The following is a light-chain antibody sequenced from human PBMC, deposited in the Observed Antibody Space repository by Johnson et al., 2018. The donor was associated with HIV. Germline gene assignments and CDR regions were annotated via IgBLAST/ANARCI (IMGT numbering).Light chain of an antibody. CDR2: YNN. CDR3: GTWDSSLSAYV. J-gene: IGLJ1*01. CDR1: ISNIGNNY. Sequence: QSVLTQPSVSAAPGQKVTISCSGSISNIGNNYVSWYHQLPGTAPTLLIYYNNKRPSGIPDRFSASKSGTSATLRITALQTGDEAAYYCGTWDSSLSAYVFGTGTKVTVL. V-gene: IGLV1-51*02.